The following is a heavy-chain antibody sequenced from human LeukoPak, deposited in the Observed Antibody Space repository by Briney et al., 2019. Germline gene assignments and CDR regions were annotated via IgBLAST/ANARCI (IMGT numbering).Heavy chain of an antibody. D-gene: IGHD3-10*01. Sequence: SETLSLTCTVSGGSISSHYWSWIRQPPGKGLEWIGYIYYSGSTNYNPSLKSRVTISVDTSKNQFSLKLSSVTAADTAVYYCARDEALWFGELTPDYYGMDVWGQGTTVTVSS. J-gene: IGHJ6*02. V-gene: IGHV4-59*11. CDR2: IYYSGST. CDR3: ARDEALWFGELTPDYYGMDV. CDR1: GGSISSHY.